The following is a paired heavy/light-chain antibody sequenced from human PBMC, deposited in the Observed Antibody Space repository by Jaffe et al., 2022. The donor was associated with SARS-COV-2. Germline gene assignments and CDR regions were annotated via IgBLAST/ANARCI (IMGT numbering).Heavy chain of an antibody. D-gene: IGHD6-19*01. V-gene: IGHV2-5*02. Sequence: QITLKESGPTLVKPTETLTLTCTFSGFSLSTTEVSVGWIRQPPGKALEWVALIYWDDDKRYSPSLRSRLTITKDASGNQVVLTMTNTDPVDTGTYYCAHKGRSIGWHDGFDIWGQGIMVTVSS. CDR2: IYWDDDK. J-gene: IGHJ3*02. CDR1: GFSLSTTEVS. CDR3: AHKGRSIGWHDGFDI.
Light chain of an antibody. Sequence: DIQMTQSPSSLSASVGDRVIITCRTSQSISSYLNWYQQKPGKAPKLLIYVASSLQSGVPSRFRGSGSGTDYTLTISSLQPEDSATYYCQQSHSTPYSFGQGTRLEIK. CDR2: VAS. J-gene: IGKJ2*03. CDR1: QSISSY. CDR3: QQSHSTPYS. V-gene: IGKV1-39*01.